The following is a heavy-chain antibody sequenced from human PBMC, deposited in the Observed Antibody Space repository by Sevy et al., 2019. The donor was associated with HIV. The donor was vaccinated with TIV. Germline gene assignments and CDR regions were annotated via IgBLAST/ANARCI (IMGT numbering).Heavy chain of an antibody. D-gene: IGHD2-8*01. V-gene: IGHV3-23*01. CDR3: AREGCTKPHDY. CDR2: LSFGCGEI. J-gene: IGHJ4*02. Sequence: GGSLRLSCAASGFTFSKYSMSWVRQPPGKGLEWVSTLSFGCGEINYEDSVKGRFTISRDSSKSSVYLQMNNLRPEDTAVYYCAREGCTKPHDYWGQGTLVTVSS. CDR1: GFTFSKYS.